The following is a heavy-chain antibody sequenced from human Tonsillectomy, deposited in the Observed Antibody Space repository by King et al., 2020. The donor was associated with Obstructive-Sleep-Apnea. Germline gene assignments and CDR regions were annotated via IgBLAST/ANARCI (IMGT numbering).Heavy chain of an antibody. D-gene: IGHD2-2*01. CDR2: MNPNSGNT. Sequence: QLVQSGAEVKKPGASLKVSCKASGYTFTSYDINWVRQATGQGLEWMGWMNPNSGNTGYAQKVQGRVTMTRNTSISTAYMELSSLRSEDTAVYYCARVGPYCSSTSCVGGSWGQGTLVTVSS. J-gene: IGHJ5*02. V-gene: IGHV1-8*01. CDR3: ARVGPYCSSTSCVGGS. CDR1: GYTFTSYD.